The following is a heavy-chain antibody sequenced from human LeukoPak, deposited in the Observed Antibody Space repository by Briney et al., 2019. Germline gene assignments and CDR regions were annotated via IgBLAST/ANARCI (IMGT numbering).Heavy chain of an antibody. CDR3: ARSYGDRGYFDY. D-gene: IGHD4-17*01. V-gene: IGHV3-21*01. CDR1: GFTFSSYS. Sequence: GGSLRLSCAASGFTFSSYSMNWVRQAPGKGLEWVSSISSSSSYIYYADSVKGRFNISRDNAKNSLYLQMNSLRAEDTAVYYCARSYGDRGYFDYWGQGTLVTVSS. CDR2: ISSSSSYI. J-gene: IGHJ4*02.